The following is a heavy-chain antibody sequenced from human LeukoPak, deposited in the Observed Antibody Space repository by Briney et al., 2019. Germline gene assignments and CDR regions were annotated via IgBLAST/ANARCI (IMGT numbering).Heavy chain of an antibody. CDR1: GFTFDDYA. Sequence: GRSLRLSCAASGFTFDDYAMHWVRQAPGKGLEWLSGISGSGGSTYYADSVKGRFTISRDNSKNTLYLPMNSLRAEDTAVYYCAKGGPARPTWGQGTLVTVSS. CDR2: ISGSGGST. CDR3: AKGGPARPT. V-gene: IGHV3-23*01. D-gene: IGHD2-2*01. J-gene: IGHJ4*02.